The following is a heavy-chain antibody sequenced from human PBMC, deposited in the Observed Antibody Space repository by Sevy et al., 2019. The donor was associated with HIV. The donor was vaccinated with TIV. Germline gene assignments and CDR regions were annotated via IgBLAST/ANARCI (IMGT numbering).Heavy chain of an antibody. CDR2: ISYDRSNK. CDR1: GFTFSSYA. CDR3: ARSHPPEYGSSPVQKYYYYYYGMDV. Sequence: GGSLRLSCAASGFTFSSYAMHWVRQAPGKGLEWVAVISYDRSNKYYADSVKGRFTISRENSKNTLYLQMNSPRAEDRAVYYCARSHPPEYGSSPVQKYYYYYYGMDVWGQGTTVTVSS. J-gene: IGHJ6*02. D-gene: IGHD6-6*01. V-gene: IGHV3-30-3*01.